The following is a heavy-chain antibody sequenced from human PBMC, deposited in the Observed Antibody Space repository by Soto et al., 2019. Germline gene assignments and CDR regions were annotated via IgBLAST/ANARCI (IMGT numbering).Heavy chain of an antibody. CDR2: IYWDGDE. V-gene: IGHV2-5*02. CDR1: GFSFDMNKAR. CDR3: VQGTLGTYGNVYFEH. J-gene: IGHJ4*02. D-gene: IGHD3-16*01. Sequence: QITLKETGPPLVKPTQTLTLTCTFSGFSFDMNKARVGWVRQPPGKAVEWLALIYWDGDEHYSPSLKNRLSITKDTSKDQVVLTLTDVHPADTATYYCVQGTLGTYGNVYFEHWGQGTLVTVSS.